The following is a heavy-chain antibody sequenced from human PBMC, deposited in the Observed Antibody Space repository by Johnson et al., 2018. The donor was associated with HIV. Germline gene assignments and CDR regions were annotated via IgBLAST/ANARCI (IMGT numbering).Heavy chain of an antibody. CDR1: GFTFSSHW. CDR2: INSDGSST. D-gene: IGHD1-1*01. CDR3: ATSTASDALDI. J-gene: IGHJ3*02. Sequence: VQLVESGGGLVQPGGSLRLSCAASGFTFSSHWMHWVRQPPGKGLVWVSRINSDGSSTSYADSVKGRFTISRDNSKNTLYLQMNSLRAEDTAVYYCATSTASDALDIWGQGTMVTVSS. V-gene: IGHV3-74*02.